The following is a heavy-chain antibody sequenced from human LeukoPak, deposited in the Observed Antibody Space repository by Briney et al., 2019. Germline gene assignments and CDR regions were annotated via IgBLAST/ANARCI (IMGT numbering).Heavy chain of an antibody. CDR3: ARGDIVVVPAAMSPYYYYYGMDV. CDR1: GYTFTSYG. Sequence: GASVKVSCKASGYTFTSYGISWVRQAPGQGLEWMGGIIPIFGTANYAQKFQGRVTITADESTSTAYMELSSLRSEDTAVYYCARGDIVVVPAAMSPYYYYYGMDVWGQGTTVTVSS. V-gene: IGHV1-69*13. CDR2: IIPIFGTA. D-gene: IGHD2-2*01. J-gene: IGHJ6*02.